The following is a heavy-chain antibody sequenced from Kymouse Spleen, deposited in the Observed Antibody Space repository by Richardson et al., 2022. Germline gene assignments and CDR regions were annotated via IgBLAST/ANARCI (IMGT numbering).Heavy chain of an antibody. J-gene: IGHJ3*02. V-gene: IGHV3-9*01. CDR3: AKDMRSSGWSDAFDI. CDR1: GFTFDDYA. Sequence: EVQLVESGGGLVQPGRSLRLSCAASGFTFDDYAMHWVRQAPGKGLEWVSGISWNSGSIGYADSVKGRFTISRDNAKNSLYLQMNSLRAEDTALYYCAKDMRSSGWSDAFDIWGQGTMVTVSS. CDR2: ISWNSGSI. D-gene: IGHD6-19*01.